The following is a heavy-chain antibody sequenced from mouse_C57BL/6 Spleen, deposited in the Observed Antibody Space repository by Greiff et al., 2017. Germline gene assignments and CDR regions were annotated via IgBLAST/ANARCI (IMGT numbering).Heavy chain of an antibody. CDR2: IDPENGDT. CDR3: TTDYYGSPWCAY. D-gene: IGHD1-1*01. Sequence: EVKLQESGAELVRPGASVKLSCTASGFNIKDDYMHWVKQRPEQGLEWIGWIDPENGDTEYASKFQGKAPITADTSSNTAYLQLSSLTSEDTAVYYCTTDYYGSPWCAYWGQGTLVTVSA. V-gene: IGHV14-4*01. J-gene: IGHJ3*01. CDR1: GFNIKDDY.